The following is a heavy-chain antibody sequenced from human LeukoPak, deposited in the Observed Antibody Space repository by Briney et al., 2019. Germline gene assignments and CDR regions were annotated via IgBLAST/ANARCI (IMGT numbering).Heavy chain of an antibody. D-gene: IGHD6-19*01. V-gene: IGHV3-33*01. CDR1: GFTFSSYG. Sequence: PGRSLRLSCAASGFTFSSYGMHWVRQAPGKGLEWVAVIWYDGSNKYYADSVKGRFTISRDNSKNTLYLQMNSLRAEDTAVYYCARDGSGWFIDYWGQGTLVTDSS. CDR3: ARDGSGWFIDY. CDR2: IWYDGSNK. J-gene: IGHJ4*02.